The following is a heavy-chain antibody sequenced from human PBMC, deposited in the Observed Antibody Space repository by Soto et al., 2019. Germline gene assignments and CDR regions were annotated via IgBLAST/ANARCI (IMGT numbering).Heavy chain of an antibody. V-gene: IGHV3-74*01. CDR2: INSDGSST. D-gene: IGHD3-9*01. CDR1: GFTFCSYW. J-gene: IGHJ3*02. CDR3: AREYYDILTGYGAFDI. Sequence: GGSLRISCAASGFTFCSYWMHGVRQAPGKGLVWVSRINSDGSSTSYADSVKGRFTISRDNAKNTLYLQMNSLRAEDTAVYYCAREYYDILTGYGAFDIWGQGTMVTVSS.